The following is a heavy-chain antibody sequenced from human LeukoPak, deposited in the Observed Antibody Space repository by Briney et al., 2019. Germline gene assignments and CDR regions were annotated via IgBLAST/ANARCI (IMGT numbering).Heavy chain of an antibody. CDR1: GFTFSSYS. J-gene: IGHJ4*02. V-gene: IGHV3-21*04. CDR3: ARQRGYSYGRETDS. CDR2: ISSSSSYI. Sequence: GGSLRLSCAASGFTFSSYSMNWVRQAPGKGLEWVSSISSSSSYIYYADSVKGRFTISRDNAKNSLYLQMNSLRAEDTAVYYCARQRGYSYGRETDSWGQGTLVTVSS. D-gene: IGHD5-18*01.